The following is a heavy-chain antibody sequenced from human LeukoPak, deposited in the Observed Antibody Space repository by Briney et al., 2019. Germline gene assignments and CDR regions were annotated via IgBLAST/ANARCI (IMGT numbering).Heavy chain of an antibody. CDR1: GGSISSGGYY. CDR2: IYYSGST. Sequence: SETLSLTCTVSGGSISSGGYYWSWIRQPPGKGLEWIGYIYYSGSTNYNPSLKSRVTISVDTSKNQFSLKLSSVTAADTAVYYCARTPNPGAPLHNWGQGTLVTVSS. J-gene: IGHJ4*02. V-gene: IGHV4-61*08. CDR3: ARTPNPGAPLHN. D-gene: IGHD1-26*01.